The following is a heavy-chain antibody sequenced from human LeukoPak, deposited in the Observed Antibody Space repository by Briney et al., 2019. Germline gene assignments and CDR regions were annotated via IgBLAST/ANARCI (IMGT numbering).Heavy chain of an antibody. J-gene: IGHJ4*02. V-gene: IGHV3-53*05. D-gene: IGHD1-26*01. CDR3: AKVSREIGDFDY. CDR1: GFTVSSSN. Sequence: GGSLRLSCSASGFTVSSSNMNWVRQAPGKGLEWISVIYSGGSTHYADSVKGRFTISRDNSKKTLYLQMNSLRAEDTAVYYCAKVSREIGDFDYWGQGTLVTVSS. CDR2: IYSGGST.